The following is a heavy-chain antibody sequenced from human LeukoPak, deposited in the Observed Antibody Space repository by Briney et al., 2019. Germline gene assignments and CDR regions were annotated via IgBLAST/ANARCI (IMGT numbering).Heavy chain of an antibody. J-gene: IGHJ5*02. D-gene: IGHD6-13*01. Sequence: GGSLKISCKGSGYSFTSYWIGWVRQIPGKGLEWMGIIYPGDSDTRYSPSFQGQVTISADKSISTAYLQWSSLKASDTAMYYCARRAAAGTGWFDPWGQGTLVTVSS. CDR3: ARRAAAGTGWFDP. CDR1: GYSFTSYW. V-gene: IGHV5-51*01. CDR2: IYPGDSDT.